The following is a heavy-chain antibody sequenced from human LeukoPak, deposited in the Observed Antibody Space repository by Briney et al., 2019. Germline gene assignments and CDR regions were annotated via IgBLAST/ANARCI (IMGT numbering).Heavy chain of an antibody. D-gene: IGHD3-16*01. CDR2: TNIDGSST. CDR1: GFTFRSYW. Sequence: GGSLRLSCAASGFTFRSYWMNWVRQAPGKGLAWVSRTNIDGSSTTYADSVKGRFTVSRDNAKNTLYLQMNSLRAEDTAMYYCARDGGGLSLWGQGTLVTVSS. V-gene: IGHV3-74*01. CDR3: ARDGGGLSL. J-gene: IGHJ4*02.